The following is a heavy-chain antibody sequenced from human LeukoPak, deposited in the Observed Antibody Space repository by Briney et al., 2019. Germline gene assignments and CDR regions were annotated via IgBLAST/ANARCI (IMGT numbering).Heavy chain of an antibody. J-gene: IGHJ3*02. CDR2: INPNSGGT. Sequence: ASVKVSRKASGYIFTAYYIHWLQQAPGQGLEWMGWINPNSGGTSFALNFQGRVTLTRDTSISTVYMELSRLRSDDTAVYYCARDLSGGALGAFDIWGQGTMVTVSS. D-gene: IGHD2-15*01. CDR3: ARDLSGGALGAFDI. V-gene: IGHV1-2*02. CDR1: GYIFTAYY.